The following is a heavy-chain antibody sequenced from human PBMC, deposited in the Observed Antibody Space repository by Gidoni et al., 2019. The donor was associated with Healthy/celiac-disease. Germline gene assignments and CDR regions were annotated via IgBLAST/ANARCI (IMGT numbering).Heavy chain of an antibody. Sequence: QVQLVESGGGVVQPGRSLRLSCAASGFTFSSYGMHWVRQAPGKGLEWVAVISYDGSNKYYADSVKGRFTISRDNSKNTLYLQMNSLRAEDTAVYYCAKDLLQLWTIYYYYGMDVWGQGTTVTVSS. CDR3: AKDLLQLWTIYYYYGMDV. J-gene: IGHJ6*02. D-gene: IGHD5-18*01. CDR2: ISYDGSNK. V-gene: IGHV3-30*18. CDR1: GFTFSSYG.